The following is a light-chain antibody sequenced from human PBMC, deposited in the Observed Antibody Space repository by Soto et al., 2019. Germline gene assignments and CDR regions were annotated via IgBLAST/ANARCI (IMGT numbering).Light chain of an antibody. J-gene: IGLJ2*01. Sequence: QSVLTQPPSASGSPGQSVTISCTGTSSDVGAYNYVSWYQQHPGKAPKLMIYEVSKRPSGVPDRFSGSKSGNTASLTVSGLQAEDEADYYCTSYAGNNNLVSGGGTKLTVL. CDR1: SSDVGAYNY. CDR3: TSYAGNNNLV. CDR2: EVS. V-gene: IGLV2-8*01.